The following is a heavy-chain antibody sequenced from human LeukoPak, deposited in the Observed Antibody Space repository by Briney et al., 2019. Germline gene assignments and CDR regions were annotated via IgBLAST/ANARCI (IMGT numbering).Heavy chain of an antibody. V-gene: IGHV3-23*01. J-gene: IGHJ4*02. CDR2: ITDSSTST. Sequence: GGSLRLSCAASGFTFNNYVMNWVRQAPGKGLEWVSAITDSSTSTYYADSVKGRFTISRDNSKNTLYLQMNSLRAEDTAVYYCAKVVRGSYTPGPFDYWGQGTLVTVSS. CDR1: GFTFNNYV. D-gene: IGHD3-16*01. CDR3: AKVVRGSYTPGPFDY.